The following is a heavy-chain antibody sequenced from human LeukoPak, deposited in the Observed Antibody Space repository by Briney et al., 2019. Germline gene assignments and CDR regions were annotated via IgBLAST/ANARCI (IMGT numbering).Heavy chain of an antibody. CDR1: GFTFTSSA. D-gene: IGHD3-10*01. J-gene: IGHJ4*02. Sequence: TSVKVSCKASGFTFTSSAVQWVRQARGQRLEWIGWIVVGSGNTNYAQKFQKRVTITRDMSTSTAYMELSSLRSEDTAVYYCAAVPHYMVRGVIRNDYWGQGTLVTVSP. CDR3: AAVPHYMVRGVIRNDY. V-gene: IGHV1-58*01. CDR2: IVVGSGNT.